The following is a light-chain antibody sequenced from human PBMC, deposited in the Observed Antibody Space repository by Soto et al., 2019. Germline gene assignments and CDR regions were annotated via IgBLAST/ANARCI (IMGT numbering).Light chain of an antibody. J-gene: IGKJ4*01. CDR3: QQSHSAPPT. CDR1: QTITNY. V-gene: IGKV1-39*01. Sequence: DIQMTQSPSSLSASVGDRVTITCRASQTITNYLNWYQQQSGKAPKLLIYATDTLQSGVPSRFSGSGSGTDYTLTISSLQPEDVATYYCQQSHSAPPTFGGGTKVDIK. CDR2: ATD.